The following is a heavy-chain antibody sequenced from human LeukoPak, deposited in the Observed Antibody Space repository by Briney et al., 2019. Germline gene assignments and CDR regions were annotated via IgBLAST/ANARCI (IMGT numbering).Heavy chain of an antibody. J-gene: IGHJ5*02. CDR1: GGSISSYY. CDR2: IYYSGST. Sequence: SETLSLTCTVSGGSISSYYWSWIRQPPGKGLEWIGYIYYSGSTNYNPSLKSRVTISVDTSKNQFSLKLSSVTAAGTAVYYCAGGNYYDSSGYLWGQGTLVTVSS. CDR3: AGGNYYDSSGYL. D-gene: IGHD3-22*01. V-gene: IGHV4-59*01.